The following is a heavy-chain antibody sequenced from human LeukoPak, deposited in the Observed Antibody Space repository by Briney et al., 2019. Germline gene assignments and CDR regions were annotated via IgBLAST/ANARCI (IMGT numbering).Heavy chain of an antibody. CDR2: IRSKAYGGTT. Sequence: PGGSLRLSCTASGFIFADYAMSWVRQAPGKGLERVGFIRSKAYGGTTEYAASVKGRFTISRDDSKSIAYLQMSSLETEDTAVYYCSRAWETSGYYSGYWGQGTLVTVSS. CDR3: SRAWETSGYYSGY. CDR1: GFIFADYA. D-gene: IGHD3-3*01. V-gene: IGHV3-49*04. J-gene: IGHJ4*02.